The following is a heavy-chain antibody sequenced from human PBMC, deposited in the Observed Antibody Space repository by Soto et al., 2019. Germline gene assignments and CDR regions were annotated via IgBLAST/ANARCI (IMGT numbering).Heavy chain of an antibody. V-gene: IGHV4-59*08. CDR2: IYYSGST. Sequence: SETLSLTCTVSGCSISSYYWSWIRQPPGKGLEWIGYIYYSGSTNYNPSLKSRVTISVDTSKNQFSLKLSSVTAADTAVYYCARLDLYSSTTIDYWGQGTLVTVSS. CDR3: ARLDLYSSTTIDY. D-gene: IGHD6-13*01. J-gene: IGHJ4*02. CDR1: GCSISSYY.